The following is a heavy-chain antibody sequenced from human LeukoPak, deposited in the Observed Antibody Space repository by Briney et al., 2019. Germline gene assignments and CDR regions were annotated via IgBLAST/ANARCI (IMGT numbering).Heavy chain of an antibody. D-gene: IGHD3-10*02. CDR2: IYYSGST. CDR3: ARERAYYVPPYYYYYGRDV. V-gene: IGHV4-31*03. J-gene: IGHJ6*04. CDR1: GGSISSGGYY. Sequence: SQTLSLTCTVSGGSISSGGYYWSWIRQHPGKGLEWIGYIYYSGSTYYNPSLKSRVTISVDTSKNQFSLKLSSVTAAVTAVYYCARERAYYVPPYYYYYGRDVWGKGTTVTVPS.